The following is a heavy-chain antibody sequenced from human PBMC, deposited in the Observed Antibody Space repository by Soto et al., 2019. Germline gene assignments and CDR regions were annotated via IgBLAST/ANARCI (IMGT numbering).Heavy chain of an antibody. CDR3: AKKRGRFGELLAPWDY. CDR1: FSSYA. Sequence: FSSYAMSWVRQAPGKGLEWVSAISGSGGSTYYADSVKGRFTISRDNSKNTLYLQMNSLRAEDTAVYYCAKKRGRFGELLAPWDYWGQGTLVTVSS. J-gene: IGHJ4*02. V-gene: IGHV3-23*01. CDR2: ISGSGGST. D-gene: IGHD3-10*01.